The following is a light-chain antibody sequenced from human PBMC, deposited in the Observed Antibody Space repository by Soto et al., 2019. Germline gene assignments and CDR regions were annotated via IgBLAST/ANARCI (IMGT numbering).Light chain of an antibody. CDR2: GAS. V-gene: IGKV3-20*01. J-gene: IGKJ1*01. Sequence: EIVLTQSPGTLSLSPGKRATLSCRASQSVNSYYLAWFQHKPGQPPRLLIYGASIKATGIPDRFSGSGSGTDFTLTINTLEPEDFAVYYCQQYDRSPRTFGQGARVEIE. CDR1: QSVNSYY. CDR3: QQYDRSPRT.